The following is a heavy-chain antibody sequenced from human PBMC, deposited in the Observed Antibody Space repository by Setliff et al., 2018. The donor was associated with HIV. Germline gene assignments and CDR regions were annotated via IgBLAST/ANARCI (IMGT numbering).Heavy chain of an antibody. Sequence: LSLTCGVSGYSVNSDYNWGWIRQPPGKGLESPGRGLEWIGHIYHSGSTYYNPSLRSRITMSIDTSKNHFSLKLTSVTAADTAVYYCARVWLHFGDDIPRFDPWGQGILVTVS. V-gene: IGHV4-38-2*01. CDR2: IYHSGST. CDR1: GYSVNSDYN. D-gene: IGHD4-17*01. CDR3: ARVWLHFGDDIPRFDP. J-gene: IGHJ5*02.